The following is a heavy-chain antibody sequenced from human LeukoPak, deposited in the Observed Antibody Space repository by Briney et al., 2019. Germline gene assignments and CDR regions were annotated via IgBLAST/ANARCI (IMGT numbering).Heavy chain of an antibody. V-gene: IGHV3-20*04. J-gene: IGHJ4*02. Sequence: SGGSLRLSCAASGFTFDDYGMSWVRQAPGKGLEWVSGINWNGGSTGYADSVKGRFTISRDNAKNSLYLQMNSLRAEDTALYYCASHYDFWSDVDYWGQGTLVTVSS. CDR1: GFTFDDYG. CDR3: ASHYDFWSDVDY. D-gene: IGHD3-3*01. CDR2: INWNGGST.